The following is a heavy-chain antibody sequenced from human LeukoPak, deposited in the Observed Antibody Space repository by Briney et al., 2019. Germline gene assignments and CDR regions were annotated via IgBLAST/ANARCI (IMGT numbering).Heavy chain of an antibody. D-gene: IGHD4-17*01. J-gene: IGHJ5*02. Sequence: SETLSLTCTVSNGSMVNYYWSWIRQSPGKGLEWIGYIFFSGSTNYNLSLSSRLTISVDTSKNQFSLKLKSVTAADTAVYYCARDLGEYDYGDYGWFDPWGQGTLVTVSS. V-gene: IGHV4-59*01. CDR2: IFFSGST. CDR3: ARDLGEYDYGDYGWFDP. CDR1: NGSMVNYY.